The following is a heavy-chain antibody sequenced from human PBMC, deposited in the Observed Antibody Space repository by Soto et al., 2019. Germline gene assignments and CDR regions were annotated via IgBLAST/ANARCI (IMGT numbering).Heavy chain of an antibody. CDR1: GVSVSSNTAA. V-gene: IGHV6-1*01. J-gene: IGHJ4*02. CDR3: ARGVAGSGFDL. CDR2: TYYRSNWRH. Sequence: SQPVSLTSALSGVSVSSNTAACNCIRSSPSRGLEWLGRTYYRSNWRHDYAVSVRSRITVNPDTSKNHFSLQLNSVTPDDTAVYYCARGVAGSGFDLWGQGTLVTVSS. D-gene: IGHD6-19*01.